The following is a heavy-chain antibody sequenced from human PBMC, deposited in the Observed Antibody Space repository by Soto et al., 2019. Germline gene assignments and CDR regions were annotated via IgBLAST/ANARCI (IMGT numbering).Heavy chain of an antibody. Sequence: GGSLRLSCAASGFTFSSYAMSWVRQAPGKGLEWVSGFSGSGESTNYADSVKGRFTVSRDNSKNTLYLQMISLRAEDTAVYYCAKDRYGYCTSTNCYAHDYWGQGTLVTVSS. CDR2: FSGSGEST. J-gene: IGHJ4*02. CDR1: GFTFSSYA. CDR3: AKDRYGYCTSTNCYAHDY. D-gene: IGHD2-2*03. V-gene: IGHV3-23*01.